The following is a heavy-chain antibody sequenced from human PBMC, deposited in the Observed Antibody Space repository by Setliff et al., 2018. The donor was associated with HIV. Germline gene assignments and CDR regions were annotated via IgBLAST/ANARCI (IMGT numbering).Heavy chain of an antibody. D-gene: IGHD5-12*01. CDR3: ALPYCGYNSDSGSYYYHYGLDV. J-gene: IGHJ6*02. CDR1: GGTFSSYV. V-gene: IGHV1-69*05. Sequence: SVKVSCKASGGTFSSYVISWVRQAPGQGPEWMGGIIPMYGVANYAQKFQGRVTITTDESTSTAYMELSSLRSEDTAVYYCALPYCGYNSDSGSYYYHYGLDVWGQGTTVTVSS. CDR2: IIPMYGVA.